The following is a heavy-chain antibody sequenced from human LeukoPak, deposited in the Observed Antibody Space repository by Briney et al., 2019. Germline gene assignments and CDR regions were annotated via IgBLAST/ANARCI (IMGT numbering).Heavy chain of an antibody. V-gene: IGHV4-4*07. J-gene: IGHJ6*03. Sequence: SETLSLTSTVPGGSISSYYWSWIRQPAGKGLAGSGRIYTSGSTNYNPSLRSRVTMSVDTSKNQFSLKLSSVTAADTAVYYCATGSPSYYYMDVWGKGTTVTVSS. CDR2: IYTSGST. D-gene: IGHD6-25*01. CDR3: ATGSPSYYYMDV. CDR1: GGSISSYY.